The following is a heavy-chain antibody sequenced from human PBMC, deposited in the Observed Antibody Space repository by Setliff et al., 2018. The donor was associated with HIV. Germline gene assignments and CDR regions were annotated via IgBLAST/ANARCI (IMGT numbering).Heavy chain of an antibody. J-gene: IGHJ3*01. Sequence: GESLKISCQGSGYSFTRYWIGWVRQMPGKGLEWMGIIFPGDSDTRFSPSFQGQVSLSVDKSATTACLHWSSLKASDTAIYYCARRSVSHGNGFDLWGQGTLVTVS. D-gene: IGHD3-10*01. CDR3: ARRSVSHGNGFDL. CDR2: IFPGDSDT. CDR1: GYSFTRYW. V-gene: IGHV5-51*01.